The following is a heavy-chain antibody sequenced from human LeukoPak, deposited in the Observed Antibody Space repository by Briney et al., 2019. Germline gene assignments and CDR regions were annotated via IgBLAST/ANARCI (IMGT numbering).Heavy chain of an antibody. D-gene: IGHD6-13*01. CDR1: TFTLNNYW. CDR2: IKQDGSEK. J-gene: IGHJ4*02. CDR3: ASRAGYTGSWSAFDY. Sequence: PGGSLRLSCTASTFTLNNYWMSWVRQAPGKGLEWVANIKQDGSEKYYVDSVKGRLTISRDNAKNSLYLQMNSLRAEDTAVYYCASRAGYTGSWSAFDYWGQGTLVTVSS. V-gene: IGHV3-7*05.